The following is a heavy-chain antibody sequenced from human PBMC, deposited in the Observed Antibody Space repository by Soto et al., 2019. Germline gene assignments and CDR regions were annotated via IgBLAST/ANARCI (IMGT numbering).Heavy chain of an antibody. CDR3: AITVLKQQLVRGAFDH. CDR1: GGTFRNYA. Sequence: QVQLVQSGAEVKKPGSSVKLSCKTSGGTFRNYAINWVRQAPGQGLEWMGGSIPVFGTANYAQTFQGRFTITADESTSTAYMELTSLGSEDTAMYYCAITVLKQQLVRGAFDHWGQGTLVSVAS. V-gene: IGHV1-69*01. J-gene: IGHJ4*02. CDR2: SIPVFGTA. D-gene: IGHD6-13*01.